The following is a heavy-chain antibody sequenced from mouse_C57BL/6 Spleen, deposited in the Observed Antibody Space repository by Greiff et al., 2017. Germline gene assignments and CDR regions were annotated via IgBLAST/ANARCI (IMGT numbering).Heavy chain of an antibody. D-gene: IGHD2-4*01. Sequence: EVQLQQSGAELVRPGASVKLSCTASGFNIKDYYMHWVKQRPEQGLEWIGWIDPENGDTEYASKFQGKATITADTSSNTAYLQLSSLTSEDTAVYYCTADYDYAMDYWGQGTSVTVSS. V-gene: IGHV14-4*01. CDR2: IDPENGDT. J-gene: IGHJ4*01. CDR1: GFNIKDYY. CDR3: TADYDYAMDY.